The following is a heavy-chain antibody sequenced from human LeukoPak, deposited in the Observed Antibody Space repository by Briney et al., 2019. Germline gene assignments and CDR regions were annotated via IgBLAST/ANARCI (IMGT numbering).Heavy chain of an antibody. CDR3: ARGRWQWLVRY. CDR2: MYHSGST. D-gene: IGHD6-19*01. CDR1: GYSISSDYY. V-gene: IGHV4-38-2*02. Sequence: SETPSLTCTVSGYSISSDYYWSWIRQPPGKGLEWIGTMYHSGSTYYNPSLKSRVTISVDTSKNQFSLKLSSVTAADTAVYYCARGRWQWLVRYWGQGTLVTVSS. J-gene: IGHJ4*02.